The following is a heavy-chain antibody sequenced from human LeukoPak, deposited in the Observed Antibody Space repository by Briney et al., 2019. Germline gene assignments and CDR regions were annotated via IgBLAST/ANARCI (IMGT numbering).Heavy chain of an antibody. CDR2: IRSDGST. Sequence: GGSLRLSCAASGFTFSSYCMHWVRQAPGKGLVWVSLIRSDGSTTYAGSAKGRFTNCRDNAKNAKDLQVSSLRAEDSAVYFCARDRSYTMDVWGQGTAVTVSS. J-gene: IGHJ6*02. CDR3: ARDRSYTMDV. CDR1: GFTFSSYC. V-gene: IGHV3-74*01. D-gene: IGHD2-2*02.